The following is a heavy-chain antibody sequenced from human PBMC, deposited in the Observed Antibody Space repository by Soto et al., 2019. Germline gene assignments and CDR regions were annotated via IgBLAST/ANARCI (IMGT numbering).Heavy chain of an antibody. J-gene: IGHJ4*02. D-gene: IGHD3-10*01. CDR2: ISSNGGST. CDR3: VKAVFYGSGSYADY. V-gene: IGHV3-64D*06. CDR1: GFTFSSYA. Sequence: GSLRLSCSASGFTFSSYAMHWVRQAPGKGLEYVSAISSNGGSTYYADSVKGRFTISRDNSKNTLYLQMSSLRAEDTAVYYCVKAVFYGSGSYADYWGQGTLVTVSS.